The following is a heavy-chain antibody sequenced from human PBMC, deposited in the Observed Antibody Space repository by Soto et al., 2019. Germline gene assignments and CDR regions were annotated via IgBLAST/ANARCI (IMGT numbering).Heavy chain of an antibody. Sequence: EVQLVESGGGLVQPGGSLRLSCAASGFTFSDRYIDWVRQAPGKGLEWVGRTKNKANNYTTEHAASVKGRFTISRDYSRDSVYLQMNSLKTDDTAVYYCTIEGAYPGPDFDYWGQGTLVTVSS. J-gene: IGHJ4*02. D-gene: IGHD3-16*01. V-gene: IGHV3-72*01. CDR1: GFTFSDRY. CDR2: TKNKANNYTT. CDR3: TIEGAYPGPDFDY.